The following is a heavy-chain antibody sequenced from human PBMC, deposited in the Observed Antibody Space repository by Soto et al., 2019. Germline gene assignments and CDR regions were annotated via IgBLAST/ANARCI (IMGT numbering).Heavy chain of an antibody. CDR3: AKGNYYASSGYYYFDY. J-gene: IGHJ4*02. D-gene: IGHD3-22*01. CDR2: ITWDGGST. V-gene: IGHV3-43*01. Sequence: PGGSLRLSCAASGFPFDAYVMHWVRQGPGKGLEWVSLITWDGGSTYYADSVKGRFTISRDNSENSLYLQMNSLRPEDTALYYCAKGNYYASSGYYYFDYWGQGTLVTVSS. CDR1: GFPFDAYV.